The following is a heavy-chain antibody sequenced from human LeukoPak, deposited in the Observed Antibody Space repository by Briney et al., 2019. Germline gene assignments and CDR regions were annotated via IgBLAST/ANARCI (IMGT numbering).Heavy chain of an antibody. CDR3: ARTRTHYYDSSGHPTEAFDI. J-gene: IGHJ3*02. D-gene: IGHD3-22*01. Sequence: SQTLSLTCTVSGGSISSGGYYWSWIRQHPGKGLEWIGYIYYSGSTYYNPSLKSRVTISVDTSKNQFSLKLSSVTAADTAVYYCARTRTHYYDSSGHPTEAFDIWGQGTMVTVSS. CDR1: GGSISSGGYY. CDR2: IYYSGST. V-gene: IGHV4-31*03.